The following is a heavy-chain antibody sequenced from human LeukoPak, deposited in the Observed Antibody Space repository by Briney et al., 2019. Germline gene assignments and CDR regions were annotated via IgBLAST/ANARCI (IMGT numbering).Heavy chain of an antibody. CDR2: IGGSGGNT. CDR1: GFTFSSYA. CDR3: AKCSESSSFSCYAFNY. Sequence: GGSLRLSCAASGFTFSSYAMTWVRQVPGKGLEWVSDIGGSGGNTYYADSVKGRFTISRDNSKNTLYLQMNSLRAEDTATYYCAKCSESSSFSCYAFNYWGQGTPVTVSS. V-gene: IGHV3-23*01. J-gene: IGHJ4*02. D-gene: IGHD2-2*01.